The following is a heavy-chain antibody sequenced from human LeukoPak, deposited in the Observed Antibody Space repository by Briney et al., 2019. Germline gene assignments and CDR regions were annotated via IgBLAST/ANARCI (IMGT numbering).Heavy chain of an antibody. CDR2: INPNSGGT. D-gene: IGHD3-3*01. J-gene: IGHJ4*02. CDR3: AITARITIFGVVTAPLDY. Sequence: ASAKVSCKASGYTFTGYYMHWVRQAPGQGLEWMGWINPNSGGTNYAQKFQGRVTMTRDTSISTAYMELSRLRSDDTAVYYCAITARITIFGVVTAPLDYWGQGTLVTVSS. V-gene: IGHV1-2*02. CDR1: GYTFTGYY.